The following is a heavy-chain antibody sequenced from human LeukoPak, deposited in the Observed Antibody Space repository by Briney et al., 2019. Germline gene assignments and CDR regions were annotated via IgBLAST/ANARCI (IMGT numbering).Heavy chain of an antibody. Sequence: GGSLRLSCAASGFTFDDYAMHWVRQAPGKGLEWVSGISWNSGGIGYADSVKGRFTISRDNAKNSLYLQMNSLRAEDTALYYCAKGTSILGVVGFFDYWGQGTLVTVSS. CDR3: AKGTSILGVVGFFDY. CDR2: ISWNSGGI. CDR1: GFTFDDYA. V-gene: IGHV3-9*01. D-gene: IGHD3-3*01. J-gene: IGHJ4*02.